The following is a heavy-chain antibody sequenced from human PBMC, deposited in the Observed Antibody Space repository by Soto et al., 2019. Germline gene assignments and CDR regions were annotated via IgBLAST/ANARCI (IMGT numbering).Heavy chain of an antibody. V-gene: IGHV3-33*01. CDR2: FWLDGSKE. CDR3: ARGVYVWGTYRYAGQLDY. Sequence: QVQLVESGGGVVQPGRSLRLSCATSGFTFNTYAIHWVRQAPGKGLDWVAVFWLDGSKESYADSVKDRFTISRDNSNNTLYLQMKSLRPEDTGVYYCARGVYVWGTYRYAGQLDYWGQGTLVTVSS. J-gene: IGHJ4*02. D-gene: IGHD3-16*02. CDR1: GFTFNTYA.